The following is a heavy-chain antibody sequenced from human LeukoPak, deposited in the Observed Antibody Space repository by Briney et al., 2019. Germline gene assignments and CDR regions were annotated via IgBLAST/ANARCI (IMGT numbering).Heavy chain of an antibody. D-gene: IGHD4/OR15-4a*01. Sequence: GGSLRLSCATSGFSFNSYSITWVRQAPGKGLEWVSSIGFNSSHRYYPDSLKGRVTISRDNAKNSLYLQMNSLRAEDTAVYYCARGRATMGTESSGFYFGGQDHWGQGTLVTVSS. CDR3: ARGRATMGTESSGFYFGGQDH. CDR2: IGFNSSHR. CDR1: GFSFNSYS. J-gene: IGHJ4*02. V-gene: IGHV3-21*01.